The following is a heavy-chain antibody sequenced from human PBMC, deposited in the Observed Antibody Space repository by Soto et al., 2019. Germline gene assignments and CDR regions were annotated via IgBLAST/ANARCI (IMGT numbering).Heavy chain of an antibody. J-gene: IGHJ4*02. CDR2: VRDSGANT. D-gene: IGHD4-17*01. CDR3: ARSRRTYGDYYDL. Sequence: GGSLRLSCEASGFTFSTYAMTWVRQAPGKGLEWVSSVRDSGANTYYAESVKGRFTVSRDNSKSTVYLQMSSLRGNDTALYFCARSRRTYGDYYDLWGQGTVVTVSS. V-gene: IGHV3-23*01. CDR1: GFTFSTYA.